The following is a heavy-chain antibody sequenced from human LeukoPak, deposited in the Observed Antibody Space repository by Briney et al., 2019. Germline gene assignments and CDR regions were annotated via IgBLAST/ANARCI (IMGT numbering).Heavy chain of an antibody. Sequence: KPGGSLRLSCAASGFTFSDYYMSWIRQPPGKGLEWIGEINHSGSTNYNPSLKSRVTISVDTSKNQFSLKLSSVTAADTAVYYCARGVDTAKAYFDYWGQGTLVTVSS. J-gene: IGHJ4*02. V-gene: IGHV4-34*01. CDR3: ARGVDTAKAYFDY. CDR2: INHSGST. CDR1: GFTFSDYY. D-gene: IGHD5-18*01.